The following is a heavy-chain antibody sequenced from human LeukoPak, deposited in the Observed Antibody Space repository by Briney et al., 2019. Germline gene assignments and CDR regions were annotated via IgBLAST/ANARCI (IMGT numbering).Heavy chain of an antibody. J-gene: IGHJ4*02. CDR2: INPYIGGT. Sequence: ASVKVSCKASGYTFTGYYMRWVRQAPGQGLEWMGRINPYIGGTNYAQKIQGRVTMTTDTSTSTAYMELSGLRSDDTAVYYCARVWGITMVRGVIAPVYFDYWGQGTLVTVSS. CDR3: ARVWGITMVRGVIAPVYFDY. D-gene: IGHD3-10*01. CDR1: GYTFTGYY. V-gene: IGHV1-2*06.